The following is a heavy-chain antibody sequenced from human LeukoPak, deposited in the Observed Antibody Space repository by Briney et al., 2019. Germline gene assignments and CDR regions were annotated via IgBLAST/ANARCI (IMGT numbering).Heavy chain of an antibody. CDR3: ANPFSTPRSNYYIDV. Sequence: GGSLRLSCAASGFTFSSYAMSWVRPAPGKGLEWVSAISGSGGSTYYADSVKGRFTISRDNSKNTLYLQMNSLRAEDTAVYYCANPFSTPRSNYYIDVWGKGTTVTVSS. CDR2: ISGSGGST. V-gene: IGHV3-23*01. J-gene: IGHJ6*03. CDR1: GFTFSSYA. D-gene: IGHD2-2*01.